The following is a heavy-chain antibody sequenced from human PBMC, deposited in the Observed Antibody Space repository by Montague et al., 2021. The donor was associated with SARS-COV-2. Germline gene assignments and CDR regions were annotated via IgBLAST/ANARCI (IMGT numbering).Heavy chain of an antibody. V-gene: IGHV3-7*03. CDR2: IKLDGSEK. J-gene: IGHJ3*01. D-gene: IGHD1-1*01. Sequence: SLRLSCAVSGYTLYGNWMSWVRQAPGKGLEWVANIKLDGSEKYYVVSVKGRFTISGDNANNSLFLQMDNLRADDTAVYYCATGFGSDVWGQGTMVTVSS. CDR1: GYTLYGNW. CDR3: ATGFGSDV.